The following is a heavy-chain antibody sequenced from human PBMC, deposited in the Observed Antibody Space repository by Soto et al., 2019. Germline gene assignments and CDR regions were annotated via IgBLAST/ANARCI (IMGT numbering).Heavy chain of an antibody. D-gene: IGHD2-15*01. J-gene: IGHJ3*02. V-gene: IGHV3-21*01. Sequence: LRLSCAASGFTFSSYSMNWVRQAPGKGLEWVSSISSSSSYIYYADSVKGRFTISRDNAKNSLYLQMNSLRAEDTAVYYCARDPLLGGAFDIWGQGTMVTVSS. CDR2: ISSSSSYI. CDR3: ARDPLLGGAFDI. CDR1: GFTFSSYS.